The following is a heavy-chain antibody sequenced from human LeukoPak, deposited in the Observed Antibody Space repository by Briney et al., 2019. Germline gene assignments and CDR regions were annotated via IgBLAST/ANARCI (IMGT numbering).Heavy chain of an antibody. J-gene: IGHJ6*03. CDR3: ARRVRGVIIHYYYYYMDV. V-gene: IGHV4-38-2*02. CDR2: IYNSGST. CDR1: GYSISSGYF. Sequence: PSETLSLTCTVSGYSISSGYFWGWIRQPPGKGLEWIGTIYNSGSTYYNASLESRVTISVDTSKNQFSLKLSSVTAADTAVYYCARRVRGVIIHYYYYYMDVWGKGTTVTISS. D-gene: IGHD3-10*01.